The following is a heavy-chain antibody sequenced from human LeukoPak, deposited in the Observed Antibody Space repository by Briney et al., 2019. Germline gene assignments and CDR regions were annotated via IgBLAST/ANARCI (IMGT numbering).Heavy chain of an antibody. D-gene: IGHD1-26*01. CDR1: GFTVSSKY. Sequence: GGSLRLSCAASGFTVSSKYMSWVRQAPGKGLEWVSVIYSGGSTYYADSVKGRFSISRDNSKNTIYLQMNSLRGEDTAVYHCASHIVGSSVAFDIWGRGTMVTVSS. CDR2: IYSGGST. V-gene: IGHV3-66*01. CDR3: ASHIVGSSVAFDI. J-gene: IGHJ3*02.